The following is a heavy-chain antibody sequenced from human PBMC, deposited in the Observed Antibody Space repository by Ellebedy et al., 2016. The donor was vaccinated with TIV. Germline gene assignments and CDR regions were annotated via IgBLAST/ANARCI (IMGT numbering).Heavy chain of an antibody. Sequence: GESLKISCAASGFTFRIYDMHWVRQSIGKGLEWVSAFGSGGDAYYPASVKGRFTISRENAKNSVYLQMNSLRAEDTAVYYCARDWEYYYDSSGYQGNAFDIWGQGTMVTVSS. D-gene: IGHD3-22*01. J-gene: IGHJ3*02. CDR2: FGSGGDA. V-gene: IGHV3-13*01. CDR3: ARDWEYYYDSSGYQGNAFDI. CDR1: GFTFRIYD.